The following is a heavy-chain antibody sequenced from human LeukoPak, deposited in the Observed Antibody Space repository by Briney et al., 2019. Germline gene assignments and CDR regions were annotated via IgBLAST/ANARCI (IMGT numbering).Heavy chain of an antibody. J-gene: IGHJ5*02. V-gene: IGHV4-30-4*07. CDR2: IYYSGST. CDR3: ARQEYSSSEAYNWFDP. Sequence: SQTLSLTCAVSGGSISSGGYSWSWIRQPPGKGLEWIGYIYYSGSTNYNPSLKSRVTISVDTSKNQFSLKLSSVTAADTAVYYCARQEYSSSEAYNWFDPWGQGTLVTVSS. CDR1: GGSISSGGYS. D-gene: IGHD6-6*01.